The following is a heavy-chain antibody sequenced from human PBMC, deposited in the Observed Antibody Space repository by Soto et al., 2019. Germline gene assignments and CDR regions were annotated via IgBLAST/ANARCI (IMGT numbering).Heavy chain of an antibody. Sequence: QVQLVESGGGVVQPGGSLRLSCTTSGFTFNPYGMHWVRQAPGKGLEWVAIIWYDGSNNYYADSVKGRFTISRDNSKNTLYLQRNSLRAEYTALYYCARADCTGAYCYSWPFNYGVDVWGQGTTVTVSS. J-gene: IGHJ6*02. D-gene: IGHD2-15*01. CDR2: IWYDGSNN. V-gene: IGHV3-33*08. CDR3: ARADCTGAYCYSWPFNYGVDV. CDR1: GFTFNPYG.